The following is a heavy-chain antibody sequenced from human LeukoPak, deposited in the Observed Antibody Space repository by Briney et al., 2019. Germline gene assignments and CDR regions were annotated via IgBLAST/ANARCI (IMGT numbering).Heavy chain of an antibody. V-gene: IGHV3-30*02. CDR1: GFTFSSYG. J-gene: IGHJ2*01. CDR3: AKNYVFWRVSAWYFDL. CDR2: IRYDGSNK. D-gene: IGHD3-3*01. Sequence: PGGSLRLSCAASGFTFSSYGMHWVRQAPGKGLEWVAFIRYDGSNKYYADSVKGRFTISRDNSKNTLYLQMNSLRAEDTAVYYCAKNYVFWRVSAWYFDLGGRGTLVT.